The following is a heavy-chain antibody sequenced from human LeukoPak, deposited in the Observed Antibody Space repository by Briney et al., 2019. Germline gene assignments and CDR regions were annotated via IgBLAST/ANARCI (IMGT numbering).Heavy chain of an antibody. CDR3: TYLRTPYYNDKWLDP. CDR1: GFTFRTFS. V-gene: IGHV3-48*04. CDR2: ISSGGTPI. J-gene: IGHJ5*02. D-gene: IGHD3/OR15-3a*01. Sequence: GGSLRLTCAASGFTFRTFSMNWVRQAPGEGLEWLSYISSGGTPIYYADSVKGRFTISRDDAQNLVYLQMNSLRAEDTAVYYCTYLRTPYYNDKWLDPWGQGALVTVSS.